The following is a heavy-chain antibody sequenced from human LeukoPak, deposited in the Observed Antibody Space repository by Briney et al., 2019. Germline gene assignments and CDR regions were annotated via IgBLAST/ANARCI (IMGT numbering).Heavy chain of an antibody. J-gene: IGHJ4*02. CDR2: IKQDGSEK. CDR1: GFTFNAYW. V-gene: IGHV3-7*01. CDR3: ARELTTQTKASCSGGNCLGYFYY. Sequence: GGSLRLSCAASGFTFNAYWMTWVLQAPGKGLEWVTNIKQDGSEKYYVDSVKGRFTICRDNAKNSLYLQMDSLRAEDTSVYYCARELTTQTKASCSGGNCLGYFYYCGQGTLVTVS. D-gene: IGHD2-15*01.